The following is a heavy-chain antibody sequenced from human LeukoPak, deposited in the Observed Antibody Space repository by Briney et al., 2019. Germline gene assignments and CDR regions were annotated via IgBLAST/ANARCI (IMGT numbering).Heavy chain of an antibody. J-gene: IGHJ6*02. CDR3: AKEMYSGYDDYYGMDV. V-gene: IGHV3-9*01. D-gene: IGHD5-12*01. CDR1: GFTFDDYA. CDR2: ISWNSGSI. Sequence: GGSLRLSCAASGFTFDDYAMHWARQAPGKGLEWVSGISWNSGSIGYADSVKGRFTISRDNAKNSLYLQMNSLRAEDTALYYCAKEMYSGYDDYYGMDVWGQGTTVTVSS.